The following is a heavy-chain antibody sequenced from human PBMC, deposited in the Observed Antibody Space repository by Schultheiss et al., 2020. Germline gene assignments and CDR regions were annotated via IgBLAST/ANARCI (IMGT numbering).Heavy chain of an antibody. J-gene: IGHJ4*02. V-gene: IGHV3-33*08. D-gene: IGHD4-17*01. CDR2: IWYDGSNK. CDR3: ARGWDGERYMGTSDY. Sequence: GGSLRLSCAASGFTFSSYAMSWVRQAPGKGLEWVAVIWYDGSNKYYADSVKGRFTISRENAKNTLYLQMNSLRAEDTAVYYCARGWDGERYMGTSDYWGQGTLVTVSS. CDR1: GFTFSSYA.